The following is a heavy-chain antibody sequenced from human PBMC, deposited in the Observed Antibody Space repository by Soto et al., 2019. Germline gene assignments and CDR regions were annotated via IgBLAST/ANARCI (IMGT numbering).Heavy chain of an antibody. V-gene: IGHV3-30*18. CDR3: AKDHLTTTVTTVGY. Sequence: QVQLVESGGGVVQPGRSLRLSCAASGFTFSNYGMHWVRQAPGKGLEWVAVISYHGSEKYYADSVKGRFTISRDNSKNTRYLQMDSLRAEDTDVYYCAKDHLTTTVTTVGYWGQGTLVTVSS. J-gene: IGHJ4*02. CDR2: ISYHGSEK. D-gene: IGHD4-17*01. CDR1: GFTFSNYG.